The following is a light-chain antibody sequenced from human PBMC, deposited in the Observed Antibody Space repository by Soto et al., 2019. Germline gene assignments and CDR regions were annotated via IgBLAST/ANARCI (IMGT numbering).Light chain of an antibody. Sequence: SYELTQPPSVSVSPGQTASITCSGDKLGDKYTCWYQQNPGQSPVLVIYQDSKRPSGIPERFSGSNSGNTATLTISGTQAMDEADYYSQAWDSSTGRFVFGTGTKVTVL. V-gene: IGLV3-1*01. CDR2: QDS. J-gene: IGLJ1*01. CDR3: QAWDSSTGRFV. CDR1: KLGDKY.